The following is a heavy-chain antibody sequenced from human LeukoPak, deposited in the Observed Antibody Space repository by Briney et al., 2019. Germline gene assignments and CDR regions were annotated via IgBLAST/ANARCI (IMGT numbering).Heavy chain of an antibody. V-gene: IGHV4-30-4*01. Sequence: PSETLSLTCTVSGGSISSGDYYWSWIRQPPGKGLEWIGYIYYSGSTYYNPSLKSRVTISVDTSKNQFSLKLSSVTAADTAVYYCARDSFVVREIDYWGQGTLVTVSS. CDR1: GGSISSGDYY. CDR2: IYYSGST. D-gene: IGHD3-10*01. J-gene: IGHJ4*02. CDR3: ARDSFVVREIDY.